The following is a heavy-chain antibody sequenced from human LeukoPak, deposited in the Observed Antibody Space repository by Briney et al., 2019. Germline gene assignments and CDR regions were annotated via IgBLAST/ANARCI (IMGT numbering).Heavy chain of an antibody. J-gene: IGHJ4*01. Sequence: GGSLRLSCAASGFTFSNYGMHGVREAPGKGLEWVAVISFDGTNTYYADSLKGRISVSRDNSKNTVYLQLNSLRPEDTATYFCAKDRIQLWPRNPPHEIDFWGHGTLVAVSS. CDR2: ISFDGTNT. CDR3: AKDRIQLWPRNPPHEIDF. V-gene: IGHV3-30*18. CDR1: GFTFSNYG. D-gene: IGHD5-18*01.